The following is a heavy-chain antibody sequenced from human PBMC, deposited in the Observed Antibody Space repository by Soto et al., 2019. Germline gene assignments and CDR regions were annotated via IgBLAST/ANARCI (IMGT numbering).Heavy chain of an antibody. V-gene: IGHV1-2*04. CDR3: ARVRYPIVVVVGATERLFVFVI. CDR1: GYTFTGYY. J-gene: IGHJ3*02. Sequence: ASVKVSCKASGYTFTGYYMHWVRQAPGQGLEWIGWINPHSGGTNYAQKFQCWVTMTRDTSISTAYMELSSLRFDDTAVYYCARVRYPIVVVVGATERLFVFVIWGQGTMVTVSS. D-gene: IGHD2-15*01. CDR2: INPHSGGT.